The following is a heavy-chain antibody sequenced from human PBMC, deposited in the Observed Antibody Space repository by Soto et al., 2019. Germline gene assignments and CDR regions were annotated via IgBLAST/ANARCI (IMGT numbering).Heavy chain of an antibody. CDR2: ISWNSGSI. D-gene: IGHD3-10*01. CDR3: ARVWFWERKGAFDI. Sequence: EVQLVESGGGLVQPGRSLRLSCAASGFTFDDYAMHWVRQAPGKGLEWVSGISWNSGSIGYADSVKGRFTISSDNAKNSLYLQMNSLRTEDTDLYYCARVWFWERKGAFDIWGQGTMVTVSS. CDR1: GFTFDDYA. J-gene: IGHJ3*02. V-gene: IGHV3-9*01.